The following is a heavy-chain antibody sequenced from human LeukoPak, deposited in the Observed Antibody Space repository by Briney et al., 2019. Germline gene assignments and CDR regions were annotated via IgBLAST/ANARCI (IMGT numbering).Heavy chain of an antibody. CDR1: GDSISGYY. J-gene: IGHJ4*02. Sequence: SETLSLTCTVSGDSISGYYWSWIRQPPEKGLEYIGYIYYSGSTDYNPSLKSRVTISVDTSKNQFSLKLSSVTAADTAVYYCARHYYDSSGYYYFDYWGQGTLVTVSS. D-gene: IGHD3-22*01. V-gene: IGHV4-59*08. CDR3: ARHYYDSSGYYYFDY. CDR2: IYYSGST.